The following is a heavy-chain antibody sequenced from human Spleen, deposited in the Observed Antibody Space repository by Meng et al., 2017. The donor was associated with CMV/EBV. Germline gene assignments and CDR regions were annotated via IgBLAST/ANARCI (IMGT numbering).Heavy chain of an antibody. V-gene: IGHV4-39*01. J-gene: IGHJ4*02. CDR2: FYYTGSS. D-gene: IGHD3-3*01. CDR3: ARGGYFDFLSGWGYFDS. Sequence: SETLSLTCTVSGGSISSGGYYWSWIRQHPGKGLEWIGSFYYTGSSYYNPSLKSRGTISVDTSKKQFSLKLTSVTAADTAVYYCARGGYFDFLSGWGYFDSWGQGTLVTVSS. CDR1: GGSISSGGYY.